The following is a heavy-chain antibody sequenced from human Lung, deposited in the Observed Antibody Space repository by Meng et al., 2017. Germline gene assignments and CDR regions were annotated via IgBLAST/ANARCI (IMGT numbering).Heavy chain of an antibody. J-gene: IGHJ5*02. CDR2: INPSDGYT. V-gene: IGHV1-46*01. Sequence: QVQLVQSGAEVKNPGASVKVSGKASGYTFTRHWMHWVRQAHGQGLEWMGIINPSDGYTMYEQKFQDRITITGDTSTGTVYMELSGLRSEDTAVYYCTRDHSTADVTVWWFDPWGQGTLVTVSS. CDR1: GYTFTRHW. CDR3: TRDHSTADVTVWWFDP. D-gene: IGHD4-17*01.